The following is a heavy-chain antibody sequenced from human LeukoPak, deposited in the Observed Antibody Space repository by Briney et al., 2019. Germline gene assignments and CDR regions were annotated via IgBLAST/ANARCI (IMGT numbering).Heavy chain of an antibody. V-gene: IGHV3-48*04. CDR2: ISSSSSTI. CDR1: GFSFSAYN. J-gene: IGHJ4*02. Sequence: GGSLRLSCEVSGFSFSAYNKNWVRQAPGKGLEWVSYISSSSSTIYYADSVKGRFTISRDNAKNSLYLQMNSLRAEDTAVYYCARDEKVGATDYWGQGTLVTVSS. CDR3: ARDEKVGATDY. D-gene: IGHD1-26*01.